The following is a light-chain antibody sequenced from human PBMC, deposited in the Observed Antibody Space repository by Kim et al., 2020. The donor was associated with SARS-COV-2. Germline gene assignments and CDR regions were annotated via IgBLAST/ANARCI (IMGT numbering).Light chain of an antibody. CDR3: QSYDSSLSGWV. V-gene: IGLV1-40*01. J-gene: IGLJ3*02. CDR2: GNS. CDR1: SSNIGAGYD. Sequence: QSVTTSSPGSSSNIGAGYDVHWYQQLPGTPPKLLIYGNSTRPSGVPDRFSGSKSGTSAALAITGLQAEDEADYYCQSYDSSLSGWVFGGGTQLTVL.